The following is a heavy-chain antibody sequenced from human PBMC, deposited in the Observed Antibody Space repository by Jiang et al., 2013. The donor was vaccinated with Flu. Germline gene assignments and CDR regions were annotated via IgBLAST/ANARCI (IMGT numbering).Heavy chain of an antibody. D-gene: IGHD2-15*01. CDR2: IYYSGST. J-gene: IGHJ4*02. CDR3: ARGVGRRYCSGGSCNAQAIFDY. V-gene: IGHV4-59*01. CDR1: GGSISSYY. Sequence: PGLVKPSETLSLTCTVSGGSISSYYWSWIRQPPGKGLEWIGYIYYSGSTNYNPSLKSRVTISVDTSKNQFSLKLSSVTAADTAVYYCARGVGRRYCSGGSCNAQAIFDYWGQGTPLVTVSS.